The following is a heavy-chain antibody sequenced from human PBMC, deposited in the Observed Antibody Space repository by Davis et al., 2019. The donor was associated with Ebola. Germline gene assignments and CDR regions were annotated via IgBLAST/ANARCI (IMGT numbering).Heavy chain of an antibody. CDR3: AKDGSWNGFDF. D-gene: IGHD1-1*01. J-gene: IGHJ4*02. CDR1: GFTFSTYW. CDR2: IDGDGSVT. Sequence: PGGSLRLSCAASGFTFSTYWMHWVRQVPGKGLVWVSRIDGDGSVTSYADSVKGRFTISRDNAKNTLYLQLNSLRAEDTAVYYCAKDGSWNGFDFWGQGTLVTVSS. V-gene: IGHV3-74*01.